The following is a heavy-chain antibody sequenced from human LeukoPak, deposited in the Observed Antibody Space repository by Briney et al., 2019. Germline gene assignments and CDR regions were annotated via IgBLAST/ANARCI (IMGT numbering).Heavy chain of an antibody. Sequence: PSETLSLACTVSDYSIKKSAYYWGWLRQSPVKGLEWIGSIYYSGHTYYNPSFTSRVTISVDTSKNQVSLRLTSVTAADTAVYYCARGGAVAGPDWGDAFDIWGQGTMVTVSS. V-gene: IGHV4-39*07. CDR2: IYYSGHT. CDR1: DYSIKKSAYY. J-gene: IGHJ3*02. CDR3: ARGGAVAGPDWGDAFDI. D-gene: IGHD6-13*01.